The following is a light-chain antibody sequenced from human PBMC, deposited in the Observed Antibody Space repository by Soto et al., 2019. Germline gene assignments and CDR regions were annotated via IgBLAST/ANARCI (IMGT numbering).Light chain of an antibody. CDR1: QSVSSSY. CDR3: QQYGSAPLLT. J-gene: IGKJ4*01. V-gene: IGKV3-20*01. CDR2: GAS. Sequence: EIVLTQSPGTLSLSPGERATLSCRASQSVSSSYLAWYQQNPGQAPRILIYGASSRATGIPDRFSGSGSGTDFTLNISRLEPEDFAVYYCQQYGSAPLLTFGGGTKVEIK.